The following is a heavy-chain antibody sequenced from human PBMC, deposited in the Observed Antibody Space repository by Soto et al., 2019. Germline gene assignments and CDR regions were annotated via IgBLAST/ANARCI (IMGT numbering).Heavy chain of an antibody. CDR3: ARGNLDILTGYGGNDY. Sequence: QVQLQQWGAGLLKPSETLSLTCAVYGGSFSGYYWSWIRQPPGKGLEWIGEINHSGSTNYNPSLKSRVTLSVDTSKNQFSLKLSSVTAADTAVYYCARGNLDILTGYGGNDYWGQGTLVTVSS. V-gene: IGHV4-34*01. CDR2: INHSGST. CDR1: GGSFSGYY. D-gene: IGHD3-9*01. J-gene: IGHJ4*02.